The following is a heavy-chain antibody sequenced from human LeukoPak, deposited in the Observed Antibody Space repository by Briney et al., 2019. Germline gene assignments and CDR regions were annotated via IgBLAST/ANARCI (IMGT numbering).Heavy chain of an antibody. J-gene: IGHJ6*03. CDR1: GFTFSSYS. D-gene: IGHD6-6*01. CDR2: ISSSSSYI. Sequence: PGGSLRLSCAASGFTFSSYSMNWVRQAPGKGLEWVSSISSSSSYIYYADSVKGRFTISRDNAKNSLFLQMNSLRAEDTALYYCAKDVAARPRYYYYYMDVWGKGTTVTVSS. CDR3: AKDVAARPRYYYYYMDV. V-gene: IGHV3-21*04.